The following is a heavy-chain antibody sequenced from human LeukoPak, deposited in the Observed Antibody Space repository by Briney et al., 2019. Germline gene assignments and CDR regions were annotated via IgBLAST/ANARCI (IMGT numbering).Heavy chain of an antibody. D-gene: IGHD3-10*01. Sequence: GGSLRPSCAASGFTLSSYWMHWVRQAPGKGPVWVSRISSDASITNYADSVKGRFTISRDNAKNTLYLQMNSLRVEDTAVYHCARAYGSGYVYWGQGTLVTVSS. CDR1: GFTLSSYW. J-gene: IGHJ4*02. CDR3: ARAYGSGYVY. CDR2: ISSDASIT. V-gene: IGHV3-74*01.